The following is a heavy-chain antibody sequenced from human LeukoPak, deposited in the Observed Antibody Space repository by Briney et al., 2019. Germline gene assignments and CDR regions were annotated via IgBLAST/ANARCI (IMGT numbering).Heavy chain of an antibody. CDR1: GGSISSYY. D-gene: IGHD6-19*01. J-gene: IGHJ4*02. CDR2: IYYSGST. V-gene: IGHV4-59*01. CDR3: ARQLAVAGTLFDY. Sequence: SETLSLTCTVSGGSISSYYWSWIRQPPGKGLEWIGYIYYSGSTNYNPSLKSRVTISVDTSKNQFSLKLSSVTAADTAVYYCARQLAVAGTLFDYWGQGTLVTVSS.